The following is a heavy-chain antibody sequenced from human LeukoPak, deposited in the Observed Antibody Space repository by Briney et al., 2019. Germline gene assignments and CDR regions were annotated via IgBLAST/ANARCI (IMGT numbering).Heavy chain of an antibody. CDR3: ARGYSYGHGDY. CDR2: ISYDGSNK. J-gene: IGHJ4*02. D-gene: IGHD5-18*01. Sequence: GGSLRLSCAASGFTFSSYGMHWVRQAPGKGLEWVAVISYDGSNKYYADSVKGRFTISRDNSKNTLYLQMNSLRAEDTAVYYCARGYSYGHGDYWGQGTLVTVSS. CDR1: GFTFSSYG. V-gene: IGHV3-30*03.